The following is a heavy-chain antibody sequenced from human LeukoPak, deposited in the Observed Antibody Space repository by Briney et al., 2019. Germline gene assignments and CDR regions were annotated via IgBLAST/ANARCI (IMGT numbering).Heavy chain of an antibody. J-gene: IGHJ3*02. D-gene: IGHD2-2*01. CDR2: INHSGST. V-gene: IGHV4-34*01. CDR1: GGSFSGYY. CDR3: ARSYYSFDIVVVPASPGAFDI. Sequence: SETLSLTCAVYGGSFSGYYWSWVRQPPGKGLEWIGEINHSGSTNYNPSLKSRVTISVDTSKNQFSLKLSSVTAADTAVYYCARSYYSFDIVVVPASPGAFDIWGQGTMVTVSS.